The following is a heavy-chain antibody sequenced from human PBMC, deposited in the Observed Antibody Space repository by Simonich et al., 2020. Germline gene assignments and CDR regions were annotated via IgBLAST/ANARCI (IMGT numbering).Heavy chain of an antibody. CDR3: ARPLGIVWAFDI. Sequence: QVQLQQWGAGLLKPSETLSLTCAVYGGSFSGYYWSWFRQPPGKGLEWIGEINHSGTTNYNPSLKSRVTISVATSKNQFSLKLSSVTAADTAVYYCARPLGIVWAFDIWGQGTMVTVSS. CDR1: GGSFSGYY. J-gene: IGHJ3*02. D-gene: IGHD3-16*01. V-gene: IGHV4-34*01. CDR2: INHSGTT.